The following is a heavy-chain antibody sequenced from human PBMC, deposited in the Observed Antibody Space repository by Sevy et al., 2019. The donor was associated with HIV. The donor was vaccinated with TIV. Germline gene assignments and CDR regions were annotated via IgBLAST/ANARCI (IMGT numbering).Heavy chain of an antibody. CDR3: ARSPVWLGAAFAI. D-gene: IGHD5-18*01. CDR1: GGSFSGYY. CDR2: INHSGST. Sequence: SETLSLTCAVYGGSFSGYYWSWIRQPPGKGLEWIGEINHSGSTNYNPSLKSRVTISVDTSKNQFSLKLSSVTAADTAVYYCARSPVWLGAAFAIWGQGTMVTVSS. J-gene: IGHJ3*02. V-gene: IGHV4-34*01.